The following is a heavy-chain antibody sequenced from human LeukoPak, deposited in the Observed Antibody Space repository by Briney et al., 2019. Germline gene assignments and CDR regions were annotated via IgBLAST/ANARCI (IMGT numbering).Heavy chain of an antibody. D-gene: IGHD6-19*01. J-gene: IGHJ4*02. Sequence: GGSLRLSCAASGFPFSSYAMSWVRQAPGRGLEWVSAISGSGGSTYYADSVKGRFTISRDNSKNTLYLQMNSLRAEDTAVYYCAKDLKVGSSGWPTPSGYWGQGTLVTVSS. CDR1: GFPFSSYA. V-gene: IGHV3-23*01. CDR3: AKDLKVGSSGWPTPSGY. CDR2: ISGSGGST.